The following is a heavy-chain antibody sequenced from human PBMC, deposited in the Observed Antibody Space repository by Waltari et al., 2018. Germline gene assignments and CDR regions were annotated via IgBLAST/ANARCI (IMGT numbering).Heavy chain of an antibody. J-gene: IGHJ6*02. CDR1: GGSISSSSYY. Sequence: QLQLQESGPGLVKPSETLSLTCTVSGGSISSSSYYWGWIRQPPGKGLEWIGSIYYSGGTYYNPSLKSRVTISVDTSKNQFSLKLSSVTAADTAVYYCARDRYYDFWSGYYLGRDYGMDVWGQGTTVTVSS. CDR3: ARDRYYDFWSGYYLGRDYGMDV. CDR2: IYYSGGT. D-gene: IGHD3-3*01. V-gene: IGHV4-39*07.